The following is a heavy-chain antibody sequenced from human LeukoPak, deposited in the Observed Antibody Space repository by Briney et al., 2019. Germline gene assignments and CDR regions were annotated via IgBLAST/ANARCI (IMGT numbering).Heavy chain of an antibody. CDR3: AKGDIVVVPAAITFTY. CDR2: ISGSGGST. V-gene: IGHV3-23*01. CDR1: EFTFSSYA. J-gene: IGHJ4*02. D-gene: IGHD2-2*01. Sequence: GGSLRLSCAASEFTFSSYAMSWVRQAPGKGLEWVSAISGSGGSTYYADSVKGRFTISRDNSKNTLDLQMNSLGAEDTAVYYCAKGDIVVVPAAITFTYWGQGTLVTVSS.